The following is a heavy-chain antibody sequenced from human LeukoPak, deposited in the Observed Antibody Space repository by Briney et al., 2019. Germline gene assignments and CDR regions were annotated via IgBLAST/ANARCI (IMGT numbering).Heavy chain of an antibody. J-gene: IGHJ3*01. V-gene: IGHV3-7*01. CDR3: ARWKGELERNDFDF. CDR1: GFTFRTYS. Sequence: GGSLRLSCAASGFTFRTYSMSWIRQAPGNEPEWVADINQDGSEEYYLQSVQGRFTVSRDNAQNAVFLQMTYLRAGDTAVYYCARWKGELERNDFDFWGQGTVVTVSS. D-gene: IGHD1-26*01. CDR2: INQDGSEE.